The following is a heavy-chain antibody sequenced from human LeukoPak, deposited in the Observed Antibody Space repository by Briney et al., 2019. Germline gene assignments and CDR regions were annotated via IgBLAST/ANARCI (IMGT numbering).Heavy chain of an antibody. Sequence: GGSLRLTCAASGFIFSTYSMNWVRQTPGKGLEWVSSISSSRDYIYYADSVKGRLTISRDNAKNSLYLQMNSLRAEDTAIYYCRPHYYGSGSPSWLDPWGQGTLVTVSS. V-gene: IGHV3-21*01. CDR1: GFIFSTYS. D-gene: IGHD3-10*01. J-gene: IGHJ5*02. CDR3: RPHYYGSGSPSWLDP. CDR2: ISSSRDYI.